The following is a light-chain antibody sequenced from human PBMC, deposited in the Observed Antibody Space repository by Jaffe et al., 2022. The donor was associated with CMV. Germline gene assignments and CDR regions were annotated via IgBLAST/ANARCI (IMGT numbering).Light chain of an antibody. CDR2: DVS. J-gene: IGLJ2*01. CDR1: NNDVGGYNY. Sequence: QSALTQPASVSGSPGQSITISCTGTNNDVGGYNYVSWYQQHPGKAPKLMIYDVSNRPSGASNRFSGSKSGNTASLTISGLQAEDEADYYCSSYTSTSTPVVFGGGTKLTVL. CDR3: SSYTSTSTPVV. V-gene: IGLV2-14*03.